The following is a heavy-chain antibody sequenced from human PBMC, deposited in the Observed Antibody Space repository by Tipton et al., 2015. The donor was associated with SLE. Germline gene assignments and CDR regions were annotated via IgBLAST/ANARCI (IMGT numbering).Heavy chain of an antibody. CDR1: GYTFTSYG. D-gene: IGHD1-1*01. V-gene: IGHV1-2*06. J-gene: IGHJ4*02. CDR3: ARSTGLHFDY. CDR2: INPNSGGT. Sequence: QSGAEVKKPGASVKVSCKASGYTFTSYGISWVRQAPGQGLEWMGRINPNSGGTNYAQKFQGRVTMTRDTSISTAYMELSRLRSDDTAVYYCARSTGLHFDYWGQGTLVTVSS.